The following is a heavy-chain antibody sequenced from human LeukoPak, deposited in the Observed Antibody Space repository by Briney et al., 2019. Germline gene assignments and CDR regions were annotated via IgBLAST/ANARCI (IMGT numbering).Heavy chain of an antibody. CDR2: INSDGRGT. D-gene: IGHD3-9*01. V-gene: IGHV3-74*01. CDR1: GFTLSSYN. Sequence: PGGSPRLSCAVSGFTLSSYNMKWVRHAPGKGLMWVSRINSDGRGTNYADSVKGRFTISRDNAKNTVYLQMNSLRVEDTAVYYCARAGRGLRYFDWLTHDYWGQGTLVTVSS. J-gene: IGHJ4*02. CDR3: ARAGRGLRYFDWLTHDY.